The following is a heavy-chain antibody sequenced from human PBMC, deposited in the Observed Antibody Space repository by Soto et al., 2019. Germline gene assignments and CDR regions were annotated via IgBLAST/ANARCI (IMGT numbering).Heavy chain of an antibody. CDR2: ISYDGSNK. V-gene: IGHV3-30*18. CDR3: AKDPDYGDYGYFDY. J-gene: IGHJ4*02. CDR1: GFTFSSYG. D-gene: IGHD4-17*01. Sequence: QVQLVESGGGVVQPGRSLRLSCAASGFTFSSYGMHWVRQAPGKGLEWVAVISYDGSNKYYADSVKGRFTISRDNSKNTLYLHMNSLRAEDTAVYYCAKDPDYGDYGYFDYWGPGTLVTVSS.